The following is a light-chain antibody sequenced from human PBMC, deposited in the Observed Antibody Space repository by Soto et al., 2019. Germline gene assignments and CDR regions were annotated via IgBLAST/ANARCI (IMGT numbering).Light chain of an antibody. Sequence: QSVLTQPPSVSGAPGQRVTIACTGSTSNIGAGYDVHWYRHLPGAAPKLLLSGHSHRPSGVPDRLSGSTSGTSASLAITGLQAEDEADYYCQSYDSGLVGLIFGAGTKLTVL. CDR2: GHS. CDR1: TSNIGAGYD. J-gene: IGLJ2*01. V-gene: IGLV1-40*01. CDR3: QSYDSGLVGLI.